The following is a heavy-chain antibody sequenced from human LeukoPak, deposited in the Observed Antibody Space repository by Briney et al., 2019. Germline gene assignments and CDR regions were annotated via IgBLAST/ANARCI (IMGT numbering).Heavy chain of an antibody. V-gene: IGHV5-51*01. J-gene: IGHJ5*02. CDR2: IYPGDSDN. CDR1: GYSFTSYW. CDR3: ARHETLYYAFDP. D-gene: IGHD3-16*01. Sequence: GESLKISCKGSGYSFTSYWIGWVRQMPGTGLEWMGIIYPGDSDNRYSPSFEGQVTISVDKSTSTAYLQWSSLKASDTAMYYCARHETLYYAFDPWGQGTLVTVSS.